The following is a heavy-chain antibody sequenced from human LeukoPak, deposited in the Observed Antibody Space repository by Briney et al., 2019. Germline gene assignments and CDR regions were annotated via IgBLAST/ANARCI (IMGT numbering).Heavy chain of an antibody. Sequence: PSETLSLTCTVSGGSITSYYWSWTRPPAGKGLEWIGRIYSNENTNYNPSLKSRVTMSVDTSKNQFSLKLSSVTAADTAVYYCARGGTTPYYFDDWGQGTLVTVSS. CDR2: IYSNENT. J-gene: IGHJ4*02. CDR1: GGSITSYY. CDR3: ARGGTTPYYFDD. D-gene: IGHD2-15*01. V-gene: IGHV4-4*07.